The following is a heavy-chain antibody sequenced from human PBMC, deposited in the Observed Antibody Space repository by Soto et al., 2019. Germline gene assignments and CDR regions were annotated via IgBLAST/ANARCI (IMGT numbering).Heavy chain of an antibody. CDR3: ARETVYYYDWSYFDY. V-gene: IGHV3-7*01. D-gene: IGHD3-22*01. Sequence: EVQLVESGGGLVQPGGSLRLSCAASGFTFSSYWMRWVRQAPGKGLAWVANIKQDVSEKYYVDSVKGPFTISRDSAKNALYLQMSSLRAEDTAGYYCARETVYYYDWSYFDYWGQGTLVTVSS. CDR2: IKQDVSEK. CDR1: GFTFSSYW. J-gene: IGHJ4*02.